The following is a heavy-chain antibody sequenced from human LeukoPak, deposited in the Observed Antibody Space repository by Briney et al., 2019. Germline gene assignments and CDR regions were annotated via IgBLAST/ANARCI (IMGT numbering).Heavy chain of an antibody. V-gene: IGHV3-23*01. D-gene: IGHD1-26*01. Sequence: SGGSLRLSCAASGFTFSNYVMTWVRQAPGKGLEWVSAIGIDVRDSDYADSVKGRFTISGDNSKNTVYLQMNSLRAEDTGLYYCTRRVGGTPDYWGLGTLVTVSS. CDR2: IGIDVRDS. CDR3: TRRVGGTPDY. CDR1: GFTFSNYV. J-gene: IGHJ4*02.